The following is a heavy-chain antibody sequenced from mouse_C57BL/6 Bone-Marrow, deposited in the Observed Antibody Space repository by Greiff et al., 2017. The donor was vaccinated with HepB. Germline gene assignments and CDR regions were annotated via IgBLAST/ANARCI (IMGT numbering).Heavy chain of an antibody. Sequence: EVQRVESGGDLVKPGGSLKLSCAASGFTFSSYGMSWVRQTPDKRLEWVATISSGGSYTYYPDSVKGRFTISRDNAKNTLYLQMSSLKSEDTAMYYCARHRGLRLRLNYYFDYWGQGTTLTVSS. V-gene: IGHV5-6*01. D-gene: IGHD2-4*01. CDR3: ARHRGLRLRLNYYFDY. CDR2: ISSGGSYT. J-gene: IGHJ2*01. CDR1: GFTFSSYG.